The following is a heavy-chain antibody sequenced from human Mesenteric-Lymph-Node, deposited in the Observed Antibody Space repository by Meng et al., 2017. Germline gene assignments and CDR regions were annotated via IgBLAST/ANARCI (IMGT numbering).Heavy chain of an antibody. V-gene: IGHV3-9*01. CDR3: AKDISLGYCTNGVCYYFDY. D-gene: IGHD2-8*01. CDR2: ISWNSGSI. Sequence: SLKISCAASGFTFTDYYVDWVRQTPGKGLEWVSGISWNSGSIGYADSVKGRFTISRDNAKNSLYLQMNSLRAEDTALYYCAKDISLGYCTNGVCYYFDYWGQGTLVTVSS. CDR1: GFTFTDYY. J-gene: IGHJ4*02.